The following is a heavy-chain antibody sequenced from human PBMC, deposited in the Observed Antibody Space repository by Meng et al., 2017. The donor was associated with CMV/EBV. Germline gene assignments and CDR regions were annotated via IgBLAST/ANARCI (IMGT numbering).Heavy chain of an antibody. D-gene: IGHD3-3*01. CDR1: GFTFSSYA. J-gene: IGHJ4*02. CDR2: ISYDGSNK. Sequence: GESLKISCAASGFTFSSYAMHWVRQAPGKGLEWVAVISYDGSNKYYVDSVKGRFTISRDNSKNTLYLQMNSLRAEDTAVYYCARDYDFWSGYYTGGNFDYWGQGTLVTVSS. CDR3: ARDYDFWSGYYTGGNFDY. V-gene: IGHV3-30-3*01.